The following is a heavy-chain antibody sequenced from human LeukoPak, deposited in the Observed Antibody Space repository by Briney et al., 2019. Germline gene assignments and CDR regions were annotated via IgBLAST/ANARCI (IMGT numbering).Heavy chain of an antibody. CDR3: ATYEVEAATGAEFDP. CDR2: FDPEDGET. CDR1: GYTLNELS. D-gene: IGHD2-15*01. V-gene: IGHV1-24*01. Sequence: GASVKVSCKVSGYTLNELSMHWVGQAPGKGLEWMGGFDPEDGETIYAQKFQGRVTMTEDTSTDTAYMELSSLRSEDTAVYYCATYEVEAATGAEFDPWGQGTLVTVSS. J-gene: IGHJ5*02.